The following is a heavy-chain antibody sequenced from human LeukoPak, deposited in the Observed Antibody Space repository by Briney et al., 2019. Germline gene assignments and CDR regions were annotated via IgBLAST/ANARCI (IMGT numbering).Heavy chain of an antibody. J-gene: IGHJ4*02. Sequence: PGGSLRLSCAPSLFTVSSNYMSSVRQAPGNGLEWVSVIYSGGSTYYADSVKGRFTISRDNSKNTLYLQMNSLRAEDTAVYYCAREIGDCSGGSCNYYFDYWGQGTLVTVSS. CDR3: AREIGDCSGGSCNYYFDY. CDR1: LFTVSSNY. D-gene: IGHD2-15*01. CDR2: IYSGGST. V-gene: IGHV3-66*01.